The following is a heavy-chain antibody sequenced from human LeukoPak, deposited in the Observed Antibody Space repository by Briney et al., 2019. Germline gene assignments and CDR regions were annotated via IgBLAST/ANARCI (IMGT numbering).Heavy chain of an antibody. CDR1: GFTLSNYD. Sequence: GGSLRLSCAASGFTLSNYDMNWVRQAPGKGLEWVSAISTSGGTTYYADSVKGRFTISRDNSKDTLYLQLNTLRAEDTAVYYCAKGGQRGYSYGETLYYYYYYMDVWGKGTTVTVSS. V-gene: IGHV3-23*01. D-gene: IGHD5-18*01. CDR3: AKGGQRGYSYGETLYYYYYYMDV. CDR2: ISTSGGTT. J-gene: IGHJ6*03.